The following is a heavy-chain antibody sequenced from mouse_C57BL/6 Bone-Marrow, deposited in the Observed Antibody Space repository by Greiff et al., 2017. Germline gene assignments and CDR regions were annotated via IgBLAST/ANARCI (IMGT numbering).Heavy chain of an antibody. CDR3: ARWGTTKVVATPDGY. Sequence: VQLQQSGAELAKPGASVKLSCKASGYTFTSYWMHWVKQRPGQGLEWIGYINPSSGYTKYNQKFKDKATLSADKSSSTAYMQLSSLTSEDSAVYYGARWGTTKVVATPDGYWGQGTTLTVSS. CDR2: INPSSGYT. CDR1: GYTFTSYW. D-gene: IGHD1-3*01. J-gene: IGHJ2*01. V-gene: IGHV1-7*01.